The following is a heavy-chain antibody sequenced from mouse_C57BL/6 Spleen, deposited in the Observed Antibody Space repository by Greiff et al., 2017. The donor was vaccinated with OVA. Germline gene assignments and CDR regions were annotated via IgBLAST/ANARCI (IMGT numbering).Heavy chain of an antibody. CDR2: IHPNSGST. V-gene: IGHV1-64*01. Sequence: QVQLQQPGAELVKPGASVKLSCKASGYTFTSYWMHWVKQRPGQGLEWIGMIHPNSGSTNYNEKFKSKATLTVDKSSSTAYMQLSSLTSEDSAVYYCARPPYSNYAMDYWGQGTSVTVSS. CDR1: GYTFTSYW. D-gene: IGHD2-5*01. CDR3: ARPPYSNYAMDY. J-gene: IGHJ4*01.